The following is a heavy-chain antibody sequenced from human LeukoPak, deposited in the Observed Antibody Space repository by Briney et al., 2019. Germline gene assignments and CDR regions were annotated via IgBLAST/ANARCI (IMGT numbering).Heavy chain of an antibody. CDR1: GFTFSTYA. CDR3: AKGKGSSGWYD. CDR2: VSDSGSGT. J-gene: IGHJ4*02. V-gene: IGHV3-23*01. Sequence: PGGSLRLSCAASGFTFSTYAMSWVRQAPGRGLEWVSAVSDSGSGTYYADSVKGRFTNSRDNSKNTLYLQMTSLRAEDTALYYCAKGKGSSGWYDWGQGTLVTVSS. D-gene: IGHD6-19*01.